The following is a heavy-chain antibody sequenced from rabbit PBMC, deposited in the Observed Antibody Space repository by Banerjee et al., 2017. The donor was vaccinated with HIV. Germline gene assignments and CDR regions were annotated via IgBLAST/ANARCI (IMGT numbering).Heavy chain of an antibody. Sequence: QEQLVESGGGLVQPEGSLTLTCTASGFSFSSTYYMCWVRQAPGKGLEWIGCIDTGDDSTYYASWAKGRFTISKTSSTTVTLQMTSLTVADTATYFCARSDAGYDGYARVFNLWGHQGTLVTVS. J-gene: IGHJ4*01. V-gene: IGHV1S45*01. D-gene: IGHD6-1*01. CDR3: ARSDAGYDGYARVFNL. CDR1: GFSFSSTYY. CDR2: IDTGDDST.